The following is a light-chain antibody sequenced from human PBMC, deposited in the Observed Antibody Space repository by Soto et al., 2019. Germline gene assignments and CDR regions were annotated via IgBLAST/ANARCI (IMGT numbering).Light chain of an antibody. J-gene: IGLJ2*01. CDR3: CSYGGSYTWV. Sequence: QSVLTQPRSGAGSPGQSVTISCTGTSSDVGGYKYVSWYQHHPGKAPKLMLYDVSERPSGVPDRFSGSKSGNTASLTISGLQAEEEAYYYCCSYGGSYTWVFGGGTQLTVL. CDR1: SSDVGGYKY. V-gene: IGLV2-11*01. CDR2: DVS.